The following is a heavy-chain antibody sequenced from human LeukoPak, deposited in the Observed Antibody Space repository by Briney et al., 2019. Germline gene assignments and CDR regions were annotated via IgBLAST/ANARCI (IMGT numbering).Heavy chain of an antibody. CDR1: GFTFSSYS. V-gene: IGHV3-21*01. J-gene: IGHJ6*03. D-gene: IGHD3-16*02. CDR3: ARDLLGYNYYYMDV. Sequence: PGGSLKLSCAASGFTFSSYSMNWVRQAPGKGLEWVSSISSSSSYIYYADSVKGRFTISRHNAKNSLYLQMNSLRAEDTAVYYCARDLLGYNYYYMDVWGKGTTVTVSS. CDR2: ISSSSSYI.